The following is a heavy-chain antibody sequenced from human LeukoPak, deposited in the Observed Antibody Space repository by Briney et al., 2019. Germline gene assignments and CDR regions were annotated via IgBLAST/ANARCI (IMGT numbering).Heavy chain of an antibody. CDR2: IYPGDSET. V-gene: IGHV5-51*01. D-gene: IGHD2-2*01. CDR1: GYSFNNYW. CDR3: ARHYGTHCSSTSCYGWFDP. Sequence: GESLKISCKGSGYSFNNYWIGWVRQMPGKGLEWMGIIYPGDSETRYSLSFQGQVTFSADKSINTAYLQWSSLKASDTAMCYCARHYGTHCSSTSCYGWFDPWGQGTLVTVSS. J-gene: IGHJ5*02.